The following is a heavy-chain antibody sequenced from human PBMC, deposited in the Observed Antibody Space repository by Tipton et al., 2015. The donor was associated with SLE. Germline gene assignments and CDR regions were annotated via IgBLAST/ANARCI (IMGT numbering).Heavy chain of an antibody. D-gene: IGHD5-12*01. CDR2: IYGSGSS. CDR1: GYSISSGYY. CDR3: ARSMATTKRVFDY. Sequence: TLSLTCAVSGYSISSGYYWGWIRQPPGKGLEWIGSIYGSGSSYYNPSLRSRVTISVDTSKNQFSLKLSSVTAADTAVYYCARSMATTKRVFDYWGQGFLVTVSS. V-gene: IGHV4-38-2*01. J-gene: IGHJ4*02.